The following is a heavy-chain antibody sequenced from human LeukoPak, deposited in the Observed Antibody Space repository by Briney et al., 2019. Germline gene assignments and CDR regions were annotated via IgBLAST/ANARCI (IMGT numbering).Heavy chain of an antibody. V-gene: IGHV4-39*01. D-gene: IGHD4-17*01. J-gene: IGHJ4*02. Sequence: SETLSLTYFVSNGSITSTSYWAWIRQSPGKGLEWIGTTSSGGSAYYKTSLKSRVTISVDTSKTQLSLRLTSVTAADTAVYYCARQGGGDFVDSWGQGTLVSVS. CDR1: NGSITSTSY. CDR3: ARQGGGDFVDS. CDR2: TSSGGSA.